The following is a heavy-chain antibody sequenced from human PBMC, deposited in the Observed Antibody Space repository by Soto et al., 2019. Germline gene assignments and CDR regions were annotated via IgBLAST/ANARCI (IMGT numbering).Heavy chain of an antibody. J-gene: IGHJ5*01. CDR1: GGSISSFY. CDR3: ARLIGNSWLDS. Sequence: PSETLSLTCTVSGGSISSFYWSWIRQPPGKGLEWIGTIYFSGSTYYNPSLKSRVTMSVDTSKNQFSLKLSSVTAADTAVYYCARLIGNSWLDSWGQGTLVTVSS. CDR2: IYFSGST. V-gene: IGHV4-59*04. D-gene: IGHD2-8*01.